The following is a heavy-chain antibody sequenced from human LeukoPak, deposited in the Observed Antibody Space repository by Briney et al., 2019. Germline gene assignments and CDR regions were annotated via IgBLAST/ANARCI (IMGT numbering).Heavy chain of an antibody. Sequence: QPSETLSLTCTVSGGSISSYYWSWIRRPAGKGLEWIGRIYTSGSTNYNPSLKSRVTMSVDTSKNQFSLKLSSVTAADTAVYYRAGGPRESYYSWFDPWGQGTLVTVSS. D-gene: IGHD3-10*01. CDR3: AGGPRESYYSWFDP. CDR1: GGSISSYY. V-gene: IGHV4-4*07. CDR2: IYTSGST. J-gene: IGHJ5*02.